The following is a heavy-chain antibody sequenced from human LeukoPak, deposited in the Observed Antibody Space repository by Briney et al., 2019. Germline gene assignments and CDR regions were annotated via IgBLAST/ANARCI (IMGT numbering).Heavy chain of an antibody. V-gene: IGHV4-39*07. CDR1: GGSISSGGYY. J-gene: IGHJ3*02. D-gene: IGHD6-13*01. CDR3: ARDRGYSSSWYGDAFDI. Sequence: SQTLSLTCTVSGGSISSGGYYWGWIRQPPGKGLEWIGSFYYSGSTYYNPSLRSRVTISVDTSKSQFSLKLSSVTAADTAVYYCARDRGYSSSWYGDAFDIWGQGTMVTVSS. CDR2: FYYSGST.